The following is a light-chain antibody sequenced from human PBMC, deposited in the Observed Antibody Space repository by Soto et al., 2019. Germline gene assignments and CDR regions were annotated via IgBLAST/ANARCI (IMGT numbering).Light chain of an antibody. J-gene: IGLJ2*01. CDR1: SSDVGSYNL. V-gene: IGLV2-23*02. CDR2: EVS. CDR3: CSYAGSSLKV. Sequence: QSVLTQPASVSGSPGQSITISCTGTSSDVGSYNLVSWYQQHPGKAPKLMIYEVSKRPSGVSNRFSGPKSGNTASLTISGLQAEDEADYYCCSYAGSSLKVFGGGTKLTVL.